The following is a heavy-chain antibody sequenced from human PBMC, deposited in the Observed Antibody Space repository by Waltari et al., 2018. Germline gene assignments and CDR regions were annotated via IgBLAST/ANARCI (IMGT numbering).Heavy chain of an antibody. CDR1: GDSVSSNSAA. CDR3: AREGQWLPPYGMDV. J-gene: IGHJ6*02. V-gene: IGHV6-1*01. CDR2: TNYRSKWYK. Sequence: QVQLQQSGPGLVKPSQTLSLTCAISGDSVSSNSAAWNWIRQSPSRGLDWLGRTNYRSKWYKEYAVSVKSRITINPDTSKNQFSLQLNSVTPEDTAVYYCAREGQWLPPYGMDVWGQGTTVTVSS. D-gene: IGHD6-19*01.